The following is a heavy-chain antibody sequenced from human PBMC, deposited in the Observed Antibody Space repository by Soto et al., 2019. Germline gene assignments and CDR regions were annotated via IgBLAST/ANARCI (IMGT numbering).Heavy chain of an antibody. CDR1: GGSISSGCDY. D-gene: IGHD3-3*01. CDR3: ARALGVYDFWSGSPPPVDY. V-gene: IGHV4-31*03. Sequence: SETLSLTCTVSGGSISSGCDYWSWIRQHPGKGLEWIGYIYYSGSTYYNPSLKSRVTISVDTSKNQFSLKLSSVTAADTAVYYCARALGVYDFWSGSPPPVDYWGQGALVTVSS. CDR2: IYYSGST. J-gene: IGHJ4*02.